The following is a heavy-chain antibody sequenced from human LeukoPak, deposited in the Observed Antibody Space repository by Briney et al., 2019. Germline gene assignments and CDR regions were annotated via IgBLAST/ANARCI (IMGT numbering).Heavy chain of an antibody. CDR1: GGSFSGYH. V-gene: IGHV4-34*01. CDR3: ARVTSSGYYVDY. CDR2: INHSGST. D-gene: IGHD3-22*01. J-gene: IGHJ4*02. Sequence: PSETLSLTCAVYGGSFSGYHWSWIRQPPGKGLEWIGEINHSGSTNYNPSLKSRVTISVDTSKNQFSLKLSSVTAADTAVYYCARVTSSGYYVDYWGQGTLVTVSS.